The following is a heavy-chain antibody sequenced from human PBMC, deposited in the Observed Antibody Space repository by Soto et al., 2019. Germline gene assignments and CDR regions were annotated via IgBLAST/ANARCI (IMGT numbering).Heavy chain of an antibody. Sequence: GGSLRLSCAASGFTFSSYWMSWVRQAPGKGLEWVANIKQDGSEKYYVDSVKGRFTISRDNAKNSLYLQMNSLRAEDTAVYYCARGGTDQLPQEMFDYWGQGTLVTVSS. CDR3: ARGGTDQLPQEMFDY. CDR2: IKQDGSEK. J-gene: IGHJ4*02. D-gene: IGHD2-2*01. V-gene: IGHV3-7*01. CDR1: GFTFSSYW.